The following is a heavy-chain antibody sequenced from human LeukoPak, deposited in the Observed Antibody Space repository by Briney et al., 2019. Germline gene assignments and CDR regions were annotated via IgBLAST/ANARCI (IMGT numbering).Heavy chain of an antibody. D-gene: IGHD6-19*01. CDR2: INPSDGST. CDR1: GYTFTNYY. J-gene: IGHJ4*02. Sequence: ASVKVSCKASGYTFTNYYMHWVQQAPGQGLEWMGIINPSDGSTSYAQKFQGRVTVTRDTSTRTVYMELSSLTSEDTAVYYCARGHSSGWLNFDYWGQGTLVTVSS. CDR3: ARGHSSGWLNFDY. V-gene: IGHV1-46*01.